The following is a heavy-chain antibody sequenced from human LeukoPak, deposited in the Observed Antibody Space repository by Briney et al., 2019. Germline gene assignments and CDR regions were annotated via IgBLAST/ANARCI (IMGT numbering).Heavy chain of an antibody. CDR2: IYAPGSS. CDR1: GDSISGYY. J-gene: IGHJ4*02. V-gene: IGHV4-4*07. CDR3: ARDLEDFDSPANDY. Sequence: SETLSLTCTVSGDSISGYYWAWIRQPAGKGLEWIGHIYAPGSSNYSPSFKSRVTMSIDMSNNQFSLRLNSVTAADTAMYYCARDLEDFDSPANDYWGQRPQVIVSP. D-gene: IGHD2-15*01.